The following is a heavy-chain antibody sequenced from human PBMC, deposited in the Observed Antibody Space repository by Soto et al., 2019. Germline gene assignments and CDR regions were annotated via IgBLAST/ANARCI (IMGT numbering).Heavy chain of an antibody. CDR3: ARGVRD. CDR1: GGSISSGGYY. CDR2: IYYSGST. D-gene: IGHD3-16*01. J-gene: IGHJ4*02. V-gene: IGHV4-31*03. Sequence: QVQLQESGPGLVKPSQTLSLTCTVSGGSISSGGYYWSWIRQHPGKGLEWIGSIYYSGSTYYNPSLKGRVTTAVDTSKNQVSLELRSVTAADTAVDYCARGVRDWGQGTLGTVSS.